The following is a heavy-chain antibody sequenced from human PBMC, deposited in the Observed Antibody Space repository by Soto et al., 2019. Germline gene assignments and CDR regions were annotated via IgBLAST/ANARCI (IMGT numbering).Heavy chain of an antibody. CDR2: IYSGGTT. CDR1: GFDVSVNY. V-gene: IGHV3-66*01. J-gene: IGHJ4*02. D-gene: IGHD6-19*01. Sequence: EVQLVESGGDLVQPGGSLRLSCAASGFDVSVNYMSRVRQAPGKGLEWVSIIYSGGTTDYADSVKGRFTISRDNSKNTMYLQMNSLRAEDTAVYYCARDGPYSSAYYVDYFWGQGTLVTVSS. CDR3: ARDGPYSSAYYVDYF.